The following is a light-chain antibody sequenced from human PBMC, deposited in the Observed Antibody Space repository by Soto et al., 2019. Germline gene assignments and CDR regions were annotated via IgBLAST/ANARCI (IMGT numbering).Light chain of an antibody. V-gene: IGLV2-14*01. CDR3: SSYTSSNTLV. CDR2: EVS. Sequence: QSVLTQPASVSGSPGQSITMSCTGTSRDVGGYKYVSWYQQHPGKAPKLIIFEVSDRPSGVSRRFSGSKSGNTASLTISALQADDEADYYCSSYTSSNTLVFGGGTKLTVL. J-gene: IGLJ2*01. CDR1: SRDVGGYKY.